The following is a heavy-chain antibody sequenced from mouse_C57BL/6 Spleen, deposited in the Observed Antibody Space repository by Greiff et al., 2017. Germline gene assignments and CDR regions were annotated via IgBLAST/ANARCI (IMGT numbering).Heavy chain of an antibody. J-gene: IGHJ2*01. V-gene: IGHV1-50*01. CDR1: GYTFTSYW. CDR3: ARWNYGSSYRVDY. Sequence: VQLQQPGAELVKPGASVKLSCKASGYTFTSYWMQWVKQRPGQGLEWIGEIDPSDSYTNYNQKFKGKATLTVDTSSSTAYMQLSSLTSEDSAVYYCARWNYGSSYRVDYWGQGTTLTVSS. D-gene: IGHD1-1*01. CDR2: IDPSDSYT.